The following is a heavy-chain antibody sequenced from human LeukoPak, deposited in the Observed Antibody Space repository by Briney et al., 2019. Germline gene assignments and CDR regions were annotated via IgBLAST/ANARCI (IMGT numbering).Heavy chain of an antibody. CDR2: INSDGSST. V-gene: IGHV3-74*01. CDR1: GFTFSNSW. CDR3: ARVRYYYDSSPIDY. Sequence: GGSLRLSCAASGFTFSNSWMHWVRQAPGKGLVWVSRINSDGSSTSYADSVKGRFTISRDNAKNTLYLQMNSLRAEDTAVYYCARVRYYYDSSPIDYWGQGTLVTVSS. J-gene: IGHJ4*02. D-gene: IGHD3-22*01.